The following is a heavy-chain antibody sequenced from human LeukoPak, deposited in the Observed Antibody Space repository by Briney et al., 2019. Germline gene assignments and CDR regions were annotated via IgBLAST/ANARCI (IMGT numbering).Heavy chain of an antibody. V-gene: IGHV4-4*02. CDR3: AREGGPYRPLDY. CDR2: VNLQGST. Sequence: SETLSLTCAVSGGSITQTNYWTWVRRPPGKGLEWIGEVNLQGSTNYNPSLMRRVAISVDTSANHVSLQLTSVTAADTAVYYCAREGGPYRPLDYSGQGTLVTVSS. CDR1: GGSITQTNY. J-gene: IGHJ4*02.